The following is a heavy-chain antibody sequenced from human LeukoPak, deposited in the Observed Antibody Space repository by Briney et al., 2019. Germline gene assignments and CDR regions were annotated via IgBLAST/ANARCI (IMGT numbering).Heavy chain of an antibody. CDR1: GFTFSSYA. CDR3: ARDDYGDYESLDY. D-gene: IGHD4-17*01. CDR2: ISYDGSNK. V-gene: IGHV3-30-3*01. J-gene: IGHJ4*02. Sequence: PGGSLRLSCAASGFTFSSYAMHWVRQAPGKGLEWVAVISYDGSNKYYADSVKGRFTISRDNSMNTLYLQMNSLRAEDTAVYYCARDDYGDYESLDYWGQGTLVTVSS.